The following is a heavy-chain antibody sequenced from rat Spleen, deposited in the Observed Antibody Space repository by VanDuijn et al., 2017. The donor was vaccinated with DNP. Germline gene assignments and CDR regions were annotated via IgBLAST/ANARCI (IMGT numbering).Heavy chain of an antibody. CDR2: ISYSGST. CDR3: ARWGYYYSSYAYWYFDF. CDR1: GYSITSNY. V-gene: IGHV3-1*01. Sequence: EVQLQESGPGLVKPSQSLSLTCSVTGYSITSNYWGWIRKFPGNKMEWIGHISYSGSTSYNPSLKSRISITRDTSKNQFFLQLNSVTTEDTATYYCARWGYYYSSYAYWYFDFWGPGTMVTVSS. D-gene: IGHD1-2*01. J-gene: IGHJ1*01.